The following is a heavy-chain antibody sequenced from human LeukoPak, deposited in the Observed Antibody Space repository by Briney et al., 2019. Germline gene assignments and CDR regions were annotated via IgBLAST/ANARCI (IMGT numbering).Heavy chain of an antibody. D-gene: IGHD6-19*01. CDR1: GGSFSSYY. CDR2: ISDSGST. CDR3: ARHGGGWTFDY. J-gene: IGHJ4*02. Sequence: SETLSLTCTVSGGSFSSYYWSRIRQPPGKGLEWIGYISDSGSTNYNSPLKSRVTISVDTSKTHFSLKLRSVTAADTAVYYCARHGGGWTFDYWGQGTLVTASS. V-gene: IGHV4-59*08.